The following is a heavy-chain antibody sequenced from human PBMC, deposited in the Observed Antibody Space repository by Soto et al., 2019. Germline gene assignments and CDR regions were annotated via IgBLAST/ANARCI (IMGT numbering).Heavy chain of an antibody. CDR2: ISYDGSNK. CDR1: GFTFSSYA. V-gene: IGHV3-30-3*01. Sequence: PGGSLRLSCAASGFTFSSYAMHWVRQAPGKGLEWVAVISYDGSNKYYADSVKGRLTISRDNSKNTLYLQMNSLRAEDTAVYYCARDRGGGYDYYYYGMDVWGQGTTVTVSS. CDR3: ARDRGGGYDYYYYGMDV. J-gene: IGHJ6*02. D-gene: IGHD5-12*01.